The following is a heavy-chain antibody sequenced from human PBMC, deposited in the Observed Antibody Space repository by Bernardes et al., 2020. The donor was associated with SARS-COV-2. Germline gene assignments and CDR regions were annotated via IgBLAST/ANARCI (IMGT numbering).Heavy chain of an antibody. CDR2: IYYSGRT. CDR3: VRLGEYDFWSGKGGWFDP. V-gene: IGHV4-39*01. J-gene: IGHJ5*02. Sequence: SETLSLTCIVSGVSITNSNYYWGWIRQPPGKGLEWIGNIYYSGRTFYSPSLRSRVTLSVDTSQNQFSLKLSSVSAADTAVYYCVRLGEYDFWSGKGGWFDPWGQGTLVTVSS. D-gene: IGHD3-3*01. CDR1: GVSITNSNYY.